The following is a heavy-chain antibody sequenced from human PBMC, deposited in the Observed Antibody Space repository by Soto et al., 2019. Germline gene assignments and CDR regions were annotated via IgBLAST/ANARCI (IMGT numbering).Heavy chain of an antibody. J-gene: IGHJ6*03. CDR1: GYTFTSYG. CDR3: ARARSYYDFWSGYHYYYYMDV. CDR2: ISAYNGNT. D-gene: IGHD3-3*01. Sequence: QVHLVQSGAEVKKPGASVKVSCKASGYTFTSYGISWVRQAPGQGLEWMGWISAYNGNTNYAQKLQGRVTMTTDTSTSTAYMELRSLRSDDTAVYYCARARSYYDFWSGYHYYYYMDVWGKGTTVTVSS. V-gene: IGHV1-18*01.